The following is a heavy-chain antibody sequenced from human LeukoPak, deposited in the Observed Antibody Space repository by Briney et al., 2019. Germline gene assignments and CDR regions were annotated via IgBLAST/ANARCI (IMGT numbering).Heavy chain of an antibody. CDR3: AKDYYPVTTGIYYFDY. D-gene: IGHD4-17*01. Sequence: APGXXXXWVSXISGSGGSTYYADSVKGRFTISRDNSKNTLYLQMNSLRAEDTAVYYCAKDYYPVTTGIYYFDYWGQGTLVTVSS. J-gene: IGHJ4*02. CDR2: ISGSGGST. V-gene: IGHV3-23*01.